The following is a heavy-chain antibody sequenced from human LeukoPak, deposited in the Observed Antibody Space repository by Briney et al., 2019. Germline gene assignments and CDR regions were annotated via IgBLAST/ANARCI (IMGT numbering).Heavy chain of an antibody. CDR3: AKGYSSNRRDDAFDI. Sequence: RRSLRLSCAASGFTFSSDAMSWVRQAPGKGLGWVSAMSGSGGSTYYADSVKGRFTISRDNSKNTLYLQMNSLRAEDTAVYYCAKGYSSNRRDDAFDIWGQGTMVTVSS. V-gene: IGHV3-23*01. D-gene: IGHD6-13*01. CDR1: GFTFSSDA. CDR2: MSGSGGST. J-gene: IGHJ3*02.